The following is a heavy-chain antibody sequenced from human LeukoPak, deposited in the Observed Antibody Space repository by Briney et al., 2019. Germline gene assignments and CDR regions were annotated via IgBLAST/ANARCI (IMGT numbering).Heavy chain of an antibody. V-gene: IGHV3-21*01. CDR1: GFTFSSYT. Sequence: PGGSLRLSCAASGFTFSSYTMNWVRQAPGKGLEWVAAISSSSRDIFYADSVKGRFTISRDNAKNSMYLQMNSLRAEDTAVYYCVREPSQGAFDIWGQGTMVTVSS. J-gene: IGHJ3*02. CDR3: VREPSQGAFDI. CDR2: ISSSSRDI.